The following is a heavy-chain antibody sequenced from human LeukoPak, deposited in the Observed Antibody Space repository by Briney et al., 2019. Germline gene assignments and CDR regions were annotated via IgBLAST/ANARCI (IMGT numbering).Heavy chain of an antibody. J-gene: IGHJ4*02. V-gene: IGHV3-74*01. CDR1: GFNFSRYW. Sequence: GGSLRLSCVGSGFNFSRYWMNWVRQAPGKGLVWVSRLNSDGSSTNYADSVKGRFTISRDNAKNTLYLQMNSLRDEDTAVFYCARSRYDYIWGIDYWGQGTLVTISS. D-gene: IGHD3-16*01. CDR3: ARSRYDYIWGIDY. CDR2: LNSDGSST.